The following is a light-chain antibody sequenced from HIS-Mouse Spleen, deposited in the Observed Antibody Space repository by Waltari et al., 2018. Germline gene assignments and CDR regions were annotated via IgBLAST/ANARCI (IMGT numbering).Light chain of an antibody. CDR2: DDS. J-gene: IGLJ1*01. CDR3: QVWDSSSDHYV. V-gene: IGLV3-21*03. Sequence: SYVLTQPPSVSVAPGKTARITCGGNNIGSKSSPWYQQKPGQAPGWVVYDDSYRPSGIPERFSGSNSGNTATLTISRVEAGDEADYYCQVWDSSSDHYVFGTGTKVTVL. CDR1: NIGSKS.